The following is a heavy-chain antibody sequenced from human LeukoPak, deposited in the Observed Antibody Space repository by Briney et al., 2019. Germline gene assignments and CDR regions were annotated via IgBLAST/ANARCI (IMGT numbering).Heavy chain of an antibody. Sequence: SLKLCCKAAGCTFSCYTKSLVRQARGLGNVWPEGIIPIFGTANHAYKFQGRVTITAEESTSTAYMELSILRSEDTDVYYCARAIRYFDWLLPFGRDVWGKGTTVTVSS. CDR2: IIPIFGTA. D-gene: IGHD3-9*01. CDR3: ARAIRYFDWLLPFGRDV. CDR1: GCTFSCYT. V-gene: IGHV1-69*13. J-gene: IGHJ6*04.